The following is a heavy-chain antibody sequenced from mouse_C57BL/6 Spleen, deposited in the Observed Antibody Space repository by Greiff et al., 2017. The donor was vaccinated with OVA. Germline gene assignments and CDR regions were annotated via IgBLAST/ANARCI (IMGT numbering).Heavy chain of an antibody. D-gene: IGHD2-1*01. CDR3: ARLGYYGNYFFMDY. CDR1: GYTFTSYW. J-gene: IGHJ4*01. CDR2: IYPGSGST. V-gene: IGHV1-55*01. Sequence: QVQLQQPGAELVKPGASVKMSCKASGYTFTSYWISWVKQRPGQGLEWIGDIYPGSGSTNYNEKFKSKATLTVDTSSSTAYMQLSSLTSEDSAVYYCARLGYYGNYFFMDYWGQGTSVTVSS.